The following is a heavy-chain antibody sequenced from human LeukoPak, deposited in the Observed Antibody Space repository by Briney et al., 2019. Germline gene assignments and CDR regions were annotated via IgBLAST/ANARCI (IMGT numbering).Heavy chain of an antibody. V-gene: IGHV4-30-4*08. CDR1: GGSISSGDYY. CDR2: IYYSGST. J-gene: IGHJ4*02. Sequence: SETLSLTSTVAGGSISSGDYYWSWIRQPPGKGLEWIGYIYYSGSTYYNPSLKSRVTISVDTSKNQFSLKLSSVTAADTAVYYCARGDGGNFSDYWGQGTLVTVSS. CDR3: ARGDGGNFSDY. D-gene: IGHD4-23*01.